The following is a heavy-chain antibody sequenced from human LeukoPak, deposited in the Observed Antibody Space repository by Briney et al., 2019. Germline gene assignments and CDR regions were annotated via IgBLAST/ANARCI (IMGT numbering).Heavy chain of an antibody. Sequence: GASVKVSCKASGYTFTNYGVTWVRQAPGQGPEWMGWNSGYSGDTHYAQKFQGRVTMTTETPTSTAYMELRSLRSDDTAVYYCARDQDSLDYWGQGTLVTVSS. V-gene: IGHV1-18*01. CDR3: ARDQDSLDY. J-gene: IGHJ4*02. CDR1: GYTFTNYG. CDR2: NSGYSGDT.